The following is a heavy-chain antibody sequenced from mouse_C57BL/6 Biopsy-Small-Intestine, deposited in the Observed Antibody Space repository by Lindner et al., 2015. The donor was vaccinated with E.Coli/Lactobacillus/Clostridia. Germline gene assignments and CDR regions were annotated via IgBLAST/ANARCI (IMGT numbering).Heavy chain of an antibody. Sequence: SVKVSCKVSGYSLTEVSIHWVRQAPGKGLEWMGGFDPEDDETIYAQEFQGRVTMTVDTSTDTAYMELSSLRSEDTAMYFCATGGGLGIYYYYYMDVWGEGTTVTVSS. J-gene: IGHJ1*01. CDR1: GYSLTEVS. CDR3: ATGGGLGIYYYYYMDV. CDR2: FDPEDDET. V-gene: IGHV1-84*02. D-gene: IGHD2-1*01.